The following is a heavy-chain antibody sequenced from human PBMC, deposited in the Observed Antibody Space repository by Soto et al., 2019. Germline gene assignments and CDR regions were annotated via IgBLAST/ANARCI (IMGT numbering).Heavy chain of an antibody. CDR2: IYYSGST. V-gene: IGHV4-59*12. D-gene: IGHD3-22*01. Sequence: SETLSLTCTVSGGSISSYYWSWIRQPPGKGLEWIGYIYYSGSTNYNPSLKSRVTISVDTSKNQFSLKLSSVTAADTAVYYCARDTFDSSGYGPGYYYGMDVWGQGTTVTVSS. CDR3: ARDTFDSSGYGPGYYYGMDV. CDR1: GGSISSYY. J-gene: IGHJ6*02.